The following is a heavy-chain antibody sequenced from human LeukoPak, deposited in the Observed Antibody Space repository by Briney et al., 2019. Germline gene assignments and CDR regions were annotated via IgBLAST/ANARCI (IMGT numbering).Heavy chain of an antibody. V-gene: IGHV3-23*01. CDR3: AKEITMIVVGRSGMDV. CDR2: ISGSGGST. Sequence: GGSLRLSCAASGFTFSSYAMSWVRQAPGKGLEWVSAISGSGGSTYYADSVKGRFTISRDNSKNTLYLQMNSLRAEDTAVYYCAKEITMIVVGRSGMDVWGQGTTVTVSS. D-gene: IGHD3-22*01. CDR1: GFTFSSYA. J-gene: IGHJ6*02.